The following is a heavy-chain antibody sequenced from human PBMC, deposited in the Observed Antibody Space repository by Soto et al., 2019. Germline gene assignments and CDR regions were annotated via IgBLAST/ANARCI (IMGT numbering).Heavy chain of an antibody. D-gene: IGHD1-26*01. Sequence: GGSLRLSCAASGFTFSSYGMHWVRQAPGKGLEWVAVISYDGSNKYYADSVKGRFTISRDNSKNTLYLQMNSLRAEDTAVYYCAKDGAGAQIWWELLHAFDIWGQGTMVTVSS. CDR3: AKDGAGAQIWWELLHAFDI. J-gene: IGHJ3*02. V-gene: IGHV3-30*18. CDR1: GFTFSSYG. CDR2: ISYDGSNK.